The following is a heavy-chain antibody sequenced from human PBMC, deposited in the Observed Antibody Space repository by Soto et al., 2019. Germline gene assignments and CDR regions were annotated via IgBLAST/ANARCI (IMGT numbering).Heavy chain of an antibody. D-gene: IGHD6-19*01. V-gene: IGHV1-69*13. J-gene: IGHJ3*02. CDR2: IIPTFGTA. CDR3: ARGGAVAGGACDI. CDR1: AGTFSSYA. Sequence: RASVKVSCKASAGTFSSYAISWVRQAPGQGLEWMGGIIPTFGTANYAQKFQGRVTITADESTSTAYMELSSLRSEDTAVYYCARGGAVAGGACDILGEETMVLGSS.